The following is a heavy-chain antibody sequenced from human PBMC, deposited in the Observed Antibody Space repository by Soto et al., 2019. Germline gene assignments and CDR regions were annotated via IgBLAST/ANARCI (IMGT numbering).Heavy chain of an antibody. CDR2: IIPISGTT. J-gene: IGHJ4*02. CDR1: GGTFSNHA. CDR3: ARGPDRSGFYLFDY. D-gene: IGHD3-22*01. Sequence: ASVKVSCKASGGTFSNHAISWVRQAPGQGPEWMGGIIPISGTTNYAQKFLGRVTITADESMTTAYMEMSSLRSEDTAVYYCARGPDRSGFYLFDYWGQGTLVTVSS. V-gene: IGHV1-69*13.